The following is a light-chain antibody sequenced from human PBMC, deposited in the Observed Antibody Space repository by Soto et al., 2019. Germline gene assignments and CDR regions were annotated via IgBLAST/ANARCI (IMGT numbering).Light chain of an antibody. Sequence: ETVLTQSPATLSVSPGERATFSCKASQSVTTNLAWYQQKPGQVPRLLIYGAFTRATGIPARFSGSGSGTEFTLSISSLQSEDFAIYHCQQYHRWPHTFGQGTKLEIK. J-gene: IGKJ2*01. V-gene: IGKV3-15*01. CDR3: QQYHRWPHT. CDR1: QSVTTN. CDR2: GAF.